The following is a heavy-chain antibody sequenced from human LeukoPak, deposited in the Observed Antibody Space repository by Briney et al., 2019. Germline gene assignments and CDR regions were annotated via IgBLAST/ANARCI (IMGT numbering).Heavy chain of an antibody. D-gene: IGHD3-22*01. V-gene: IGHV3-11*01. CDR2: ISGSGSTI. CDR3: AREGYDRSGYYFQHYYSGMYV. CDR1: GVTFSDYY. J-gene: IGHJ6*02. Sequence: GGSLRLSCAASGVTFSDYYMSWIRQAPGKGLEWVSEISGSGSTIYYADPLKGRFTISRDHTKNSLYLQMNSLRAEDTAVYYCAREGYDRSGYYFQHYYSGMYVWGQGTTVTVSS.